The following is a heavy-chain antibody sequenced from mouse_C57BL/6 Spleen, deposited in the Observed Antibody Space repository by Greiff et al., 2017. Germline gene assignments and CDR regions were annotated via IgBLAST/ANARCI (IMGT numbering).Heavy chain of an antibody. CDR2: IYPSDSET. V-gene: IGHV1-61*01. CDR3: ARGGLSWFAY. CDR1: GYTFTSYW. D-gene: IGHD3-1*01. Sequence: QVQLQQPGAELVRPGSSVKLSCKASGYTFTSYWMDWVKQRPGQGLEWIGNIYPSDSETHYNQKFKDKATLTVDKSSSTAYMQLSSLTSADSAVYYCARGGLSWFAYWGQGTLVTVSA. J-gene: IGHJ3*01.